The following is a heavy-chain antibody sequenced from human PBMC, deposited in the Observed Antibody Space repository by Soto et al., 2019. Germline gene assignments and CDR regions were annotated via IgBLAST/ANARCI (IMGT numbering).Heavy chain of an antibody. J-gene: IGHJ4*02. V-gene: IGHV4-34*01. Sequence: PGETLSLTCVVYGLSFSGYWLSWIRQPPGKGLEWIGGINHSGSTNYNPSLNTRVTISVDTSNNQFSLKLSSVTAAVSDVYYCARAQSSVTWDYWGQGTLVTVSS. CDR3: ARAQSSVTWDY. D-gene: IGHD4-4*01. CDR2: INHSGST. CDR1: GLSFSGYW.